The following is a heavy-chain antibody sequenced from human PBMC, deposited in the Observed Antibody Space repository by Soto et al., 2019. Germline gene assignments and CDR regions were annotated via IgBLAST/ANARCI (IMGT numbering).Heavy chain of an antibody. CDR3: ARDTTVTTGVGYYYGMDV. J-gene: IGHJ6*02. V-gene: IGHV1-46*01. Sequence: ASVKVSCKASGYTFTSYYMHWVRQAPGQGLEWMGIINPSGGSTSYAQKFQGRVTMTRDTSTSTVYMVLSSLRSEDTAVYYCARDTTVTTGVGYYYGMDVWGQGTTVTVSS. CDR1: GYTFTSYY. D-gene: IGHD4-17*01. CDR2: INPSGGST.